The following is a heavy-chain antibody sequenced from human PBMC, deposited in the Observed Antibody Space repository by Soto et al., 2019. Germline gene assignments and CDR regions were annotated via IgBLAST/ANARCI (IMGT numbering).Heavy chain of an antibody. Sequence: GESLKISCQGSEYSLNGYGIAWVRQTPGKGLEWMGLIFPGDSETRYNPSFQGQVTISADKSIRTAYLQWNSLKASDTAIYYCARRQYSYGLGDWGQGTLVTVSS. CDR3: ARRQYSYGLGD. CDR1: EYSLNGYG. J-gene: IGHJ4*02. CDR2: IFPGDSET. D-gene: IGHD5-18*01. V-gene: IGHV5-51*01.